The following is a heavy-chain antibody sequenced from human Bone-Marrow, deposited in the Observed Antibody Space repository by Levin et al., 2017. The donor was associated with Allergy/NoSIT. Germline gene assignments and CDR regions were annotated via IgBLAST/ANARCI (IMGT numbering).Heavy chain of an antibody. CDR3: AKASVTVAAFGHFDY. J-gene: IGHJ4*02. D-gene: IGHD2-15*01. Sequence: GGSLRLSYAASGFTFSAYAMTWVRQAPGKGLEWVSSISGSGQITYYTDSVKGRFTISRDNSKNTLYVEMNSLRAEDTAIYYCAKASVTVAAFGHFDYWGQGALVTVSS. CDR1: GFTFSAYA. CDR2: ISGSGQIT. V-gene: IGHV3-23*01.